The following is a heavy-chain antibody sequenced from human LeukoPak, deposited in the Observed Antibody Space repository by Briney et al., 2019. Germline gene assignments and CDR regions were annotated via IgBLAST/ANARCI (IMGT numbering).Heavy chain of an antibody. D-gene: IGHD4-17*01. J-gene: IGHJ3*02. Sequence: SETLSLTCTVSGYSISSGYYWGWIRQPPGKGLEWIGSTYHSGSTYYNPSLKSRVTISVDTSKNQFSLKLSSVTAADTAVYYCAREPVDYGDYVAAFDIWGQGTMVTVSS. CDR2: TYHSGST. CDR1: GYSISSGYY. CDR3: AREPVDYGDYVAAFDI. V-gene: IGHV4-38-2*02.